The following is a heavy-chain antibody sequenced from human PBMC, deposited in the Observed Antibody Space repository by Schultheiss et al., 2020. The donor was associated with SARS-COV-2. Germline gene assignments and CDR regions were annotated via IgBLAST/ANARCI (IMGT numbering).Heavy chain of an antibody. CDR3: ARALRWS. CDR2: IKQDGSEK. V-gene: IGHV3-7*01. D-gene: IGHD6-13*01. Sequence: GESLKISCAASGFTFDDYAMHWVRQAPGKGLEWVANIKQDGSEKYYVDSVKGRFTISRDNFKNTLYLQMNSLRAEDTAVYYCARALRWSWGQGTLVTVSS. J-gene: IGHJ5*02. CDR1: GFTFDDYA.